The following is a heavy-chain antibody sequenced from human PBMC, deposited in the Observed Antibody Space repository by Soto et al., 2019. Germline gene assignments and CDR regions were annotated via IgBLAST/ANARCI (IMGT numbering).Heavy chain of an antibody. D-gene: IGHD2-15*01. Sequence: EVQLVESGGGLVKPGGSLRLSCAASGFTFSSYSMNWVRQAPGKGLEWVSSISSSSSYIYYADSVKGRFTISRDNAKNSLYLRMNSLRAEDTAVYYCARDRCSGGSCYYFDYWGQGTLVTVSS. CDR2: ISSSSSYI. CDR1: GFTFSSYS. V-gene: IGHV3-21*01. J-gene: IGHJ4*02. CDR3: ARDRCSGGSCYYFDY.